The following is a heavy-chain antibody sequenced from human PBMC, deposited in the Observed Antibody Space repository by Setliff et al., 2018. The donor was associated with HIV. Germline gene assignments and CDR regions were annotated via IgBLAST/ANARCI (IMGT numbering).Heavy chain of an antibody. CDR1: GGSISSHY. D-gene: IGHD3-3*01. CDR2: IYYSGST. Sequence: SETLSLTCTVSGGSISSHYWSWIRQPPGKGLEWIGYIYYSGSTNYNTSLKSRVTISVDTSKNQFSLKLSSVTAADTAVYYCSRGVTIFGVVILPPNWFDPWGQGTLVTVSS. V-gene: IGHV4-59*11. CDR3: SRGVTIFGVVILPPNWFDP. J-gene: IGHJ5*02.